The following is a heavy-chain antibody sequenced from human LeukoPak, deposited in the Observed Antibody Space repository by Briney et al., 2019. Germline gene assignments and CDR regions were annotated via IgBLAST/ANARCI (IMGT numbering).Heavy chain of an antibody. CDR1: GYTFTGYY. Sequence: ASVKVSCKASGYTFTGYYMHWVRQAPGQGLEWMGIINPSGGSTSYAQKFQGRVTMTRDTSTSTVYMELSSLRSEDTAVYYCRCVGAVAGTVFDYWGQGTLVTVSS. CDR3: RCVGAVAGTVFDY. CDR2: INPSGGST. V-gene: IGHV1-46*01. J-gene: IGHJ4*02. D-gene: IGHD6-19*01.